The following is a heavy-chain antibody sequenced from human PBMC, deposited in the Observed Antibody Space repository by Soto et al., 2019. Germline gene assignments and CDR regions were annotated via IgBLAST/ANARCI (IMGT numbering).Heavy chain of an antibody. CDR2: IYYSGST. J-gene: IGHJ5*02. V-gene: IGHV4-59*01. CDR3: ARSYSSYVFDLFDP. Sequence: SEPLSLTCSVSDGSISSYYWSWIRQPPGKGLEWIGYIYYSGSTNYNPSLKSRVTISVDTSKNQFSLKLSSVTAADTAVYYCARSYSSYVFDLFDPWGQGTLVTGSS. D-gene: IGHD6-6*01. CDR1: DGSISSYY.